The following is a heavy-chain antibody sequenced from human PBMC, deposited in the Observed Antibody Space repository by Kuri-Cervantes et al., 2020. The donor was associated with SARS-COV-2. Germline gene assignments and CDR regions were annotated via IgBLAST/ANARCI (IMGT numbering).Heavy chain of an antibody. V-gene: IGHV4-61*02. Sequence: SETLFLTCTVSGGSISSGSYYWTWIRQPAGKGLEWIGRLYTSGSTNYNPSLKSRVTISADTSKNQFSLNLSSVTAADTAVYYCARGIAVADAKYFDYWGQGTLVTVSS. CDR3: ARGIAVADAKYFDY. CDR2: LYTSGST. D-gene: IGHD6-19*01. CDR1: GGSISSGSYY. J-gene: IGHJ4*02.